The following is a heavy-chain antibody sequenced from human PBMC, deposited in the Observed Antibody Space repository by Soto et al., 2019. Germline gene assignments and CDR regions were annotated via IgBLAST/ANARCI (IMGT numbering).Heavy chain of an antibody. Sequence: QVQLQQWGAGLLKPSETLSLTCAVYGGSFSGYYWSWIRQPPGKGLEWIGEINHSGSTNYNPSLKGRVTISVDTSKNQFSLKLSSVTAADTAVYYCARGLHIVVVTAIPGGHWFDPWGQGTLVTVSS. D-gene: IGHD2-21*02. CDR1: GGSFSGYY. J-gene: IGHJ5*02. CDR2: INHSGST. CDR3: ARGLHIVVVTAIPGGHWFDP. V-gene: IGHV4-34*01.